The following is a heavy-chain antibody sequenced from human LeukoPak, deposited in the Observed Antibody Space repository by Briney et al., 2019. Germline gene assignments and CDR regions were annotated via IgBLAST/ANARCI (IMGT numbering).Heavy chain of an antibody. CDR1: EFPFSAYA. CDR3: GRDPNGDYVGAFEF. Sequence: GGSLRVSCGASEFPFSAYAMTWVRLTPGKGLEWVSSIGGSGSNTNYADFVRGRFTISRDNSKNTLYLQMNSLRAEDTAVYYCGRDPNGDYVGAFEFWGQGTLVSVSS. J-gene: IGHJ3*01. D-gene: IGHD4-17*01. CDR2: IGGSGSNT. V-gene: IGHV3-23*01.